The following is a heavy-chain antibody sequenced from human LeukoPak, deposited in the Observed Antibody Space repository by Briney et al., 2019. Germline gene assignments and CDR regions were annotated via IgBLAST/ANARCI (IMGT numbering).Heavy chain of an antibody. V-gene: IGHV4-59*01. CDR2: IYYSGST. D-gene: IGHD4-17*01. CDR3: ARDNGDDYGDYGYYYYYMDV. CDR1: GGSISSYY. J-gene: IGHJ6*03. Sequence: SETLFLTCTVSGGSISSYYWSWIRQPPGKGLEWIGYIYYSGSTNYNPSLKSRVTISVDTSKNQFSLKLSSVTAADTAVYYCARDNGDDYGDYGYYYYYMDVWGKGTTVTVSS.